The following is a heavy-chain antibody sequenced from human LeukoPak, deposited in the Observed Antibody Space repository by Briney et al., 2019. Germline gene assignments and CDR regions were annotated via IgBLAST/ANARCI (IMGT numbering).Heavy chain of an antibody. CDR2: IYYSGST. J-gene: IGHJ4*02. Sequence: PSETLSPTCTVSGGSISSSSFYWGWIRQPPGKGLEWIGSIYYSGSTYYNPSLKSRVTISVDTSKNQFSLNLNSVTAADTALYYCARHGGSSGWYHFDYWGQGTLVTVSS. CDR1: GGSISSSSFY. D-gene: IGHD6-13*01. V-gene: IGHV4-39*01. CDR3: ARHGGSSGWYHFDY.